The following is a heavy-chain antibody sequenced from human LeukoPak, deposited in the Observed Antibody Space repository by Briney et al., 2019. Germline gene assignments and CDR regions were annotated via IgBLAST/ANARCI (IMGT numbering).Heavy chain of an antibody. D-gene: IGHD5-24*01. V-gene: IGHV3-30*02. CDR2: IRYDASHE. CDR1: GFTLSNYG. CDR3: ARDSHGYISYYFDY. J-gene: IGHJ4*02. Sequence: GGSLRLPCAASGFTLSNYGMHWVRKAPGKGLEWVAFIRYDASHEYYVDSVRGRFSLSRDFYKNTPYLQMNGLRAEDTAVYYCARDSHGYISYYFDYWGQGTLVSVCS.